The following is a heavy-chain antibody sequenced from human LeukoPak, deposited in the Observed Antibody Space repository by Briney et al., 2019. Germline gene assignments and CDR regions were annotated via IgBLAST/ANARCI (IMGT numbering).Heavy chain of an antibody. V-gene: IGHV1-2*02. J-gene: IGHJ4*02. CDR3: AREDGGDYVVVDY. CDR2: IKPNSGGT. CDR1: GYTFTGYY. D-gene: IGHD4-17*01. Sequence: ASVKVSCKASGYTFTGYYMHWVRQAPGQGLEWRGWIKPNSGGTNYAQKFQGRVTMTRDTSISTAYMELSRLRSDDTAVYYCAREDGGDYVVVDYWGQGTLVTVSS.